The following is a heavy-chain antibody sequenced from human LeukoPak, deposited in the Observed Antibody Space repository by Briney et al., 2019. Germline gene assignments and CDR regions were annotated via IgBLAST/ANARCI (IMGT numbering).Heavy chain of an antibody. CDR2: ISGSGGST. J-gene: IGHJ4*02. V-gene: IGHV3-23*01. CDR1: GFTFTNYA. Sequence: GGSLRLSCAASGFTFTNYAMSWVRQAPGKGLEWVSAISGSGGSTYYADSVKGRYTISRDNSKNTLYLQMNSLRAEDTAVYYCALASMVQGVTFDYWGQGILVTVSS. CDR3: ALASMVQGVTFDY. D-gene: IGHD3-10*01.